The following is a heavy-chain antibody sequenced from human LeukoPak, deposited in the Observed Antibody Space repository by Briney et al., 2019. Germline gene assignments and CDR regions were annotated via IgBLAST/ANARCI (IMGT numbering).Heavy chain of an antibody. D-gene: IGHD2-21*02. CDR3: TRFPVVTAIPWYFDY. CDR2: IRSKAYGGTT. CDR1: GFTFGDYA. Sequence: GGSLRLSCTASGFTFGDYAMTWVRQAPGKGLEWVGFIRSKAYGGTTEFAASVNGRFIISRDDSNTIAYLQMNSLKTEDTAVYYCTRFPVVTAIPWYFDYWGQGTLVTVSS. V-gene: IGHV3-49*04. J-gene: IGHJ4*02.